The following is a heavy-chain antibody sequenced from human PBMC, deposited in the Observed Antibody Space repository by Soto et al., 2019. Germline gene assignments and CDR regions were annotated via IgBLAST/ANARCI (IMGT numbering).Heavy chain of an antibody. CDR2: INHSGST. J-gene: IGHJ6*03. CDR1: CLSFSVYY. D-gene: IGHD3-10*01. Sequence: SATLSLTCAVHCLSFSVYYWRWIRQPPGEGLEWIGEINHSGSTNYNPSLKSRVTISVDTSKNQFSLKLSSVTAADTAVYYCARGGGRNYGSGSYYNRYYYYYYMDVWGKGTTVT. V-gene: IGHV4-34*01. CDR3: ARGGGRNYGSGSYYNRYYYYYYMDV.